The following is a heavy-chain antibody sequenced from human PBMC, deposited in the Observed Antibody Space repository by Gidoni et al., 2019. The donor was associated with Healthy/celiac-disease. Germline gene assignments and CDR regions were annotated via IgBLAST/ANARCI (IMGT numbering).Heavy chain of an antibody. V-gene: IGHV3-23*01. CDR2: ISGSGGST. CDR1: GFTFSSYA. Sequence: EVQLLESGGGLVQPGGSLRLSCAASGFTFSSYAMSWVRQAPGKGLEWVSAISGSGGSTYYADSVKGRFTISRDNSKNTLYLQMNSLRAEDTAVYYCAKDFSYYYDSRGETFDYWGQGTLVTVSS. CDR3: AKDFSYYYDSRGETFDY. D-gene: IGHD3-22*01. J-gene: IGHJ4*02.